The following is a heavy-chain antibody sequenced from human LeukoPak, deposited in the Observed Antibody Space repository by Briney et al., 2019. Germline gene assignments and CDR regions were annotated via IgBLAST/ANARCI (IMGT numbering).Heavy chain of an antibody. Sequence: GGSLRLSCAASGFTFSTYAMGWVRQAPGKGLEWVSAISFSGTITYYADSVKGRFTISRDDSKSSLYLQMNSLRVDDTAVYYCARSVGTAPRYWGQGTLVTVSS. D-gene: IGHD1/OR15-1a*01. CDR3: ARSVGTAPRY. CDR2: ISFSGTIT. CDR1: GFTFSTYA. J-gene: IGHJ4*02. V-gene: IGHV3-23*01.